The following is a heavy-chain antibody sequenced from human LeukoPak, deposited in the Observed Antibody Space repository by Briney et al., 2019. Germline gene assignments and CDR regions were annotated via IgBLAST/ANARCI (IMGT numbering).Heavy chain of an antibody. Sequence: GGSLRLSCAASGFTFSTSAMTWVRQAPGKGLEWVSGISGSSVTDYADSVKGRFTISRDNSKNTLYLQMNSLRAEDTAVYYCAKDLNWGGRWGQGTLVTVSS. V-gene: IGHV3-23*01. D-gene: IGHD7-27*01. CDR1: GFTFSTSA. J-gene: IGHJ4*02. CDR2: ISGSSVT. CDR3: AKDLNWGGR.